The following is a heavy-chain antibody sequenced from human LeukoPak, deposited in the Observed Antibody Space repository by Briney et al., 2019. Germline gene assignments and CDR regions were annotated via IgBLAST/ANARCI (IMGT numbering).Heavy chain of an antibody. V-gene: IGHV4-59*01. D-gene: IGHD3-16*01. J-gene: IGHJ4*02. Sequence: KASETLSLTCTVSGGSISSYYWSWIRQPPGKGLEWIGYIYYTGSTNYNPSLKSRVTISVDTSKNQFSLKLSSVTAADTAVYYCARGKPSGNPYVYVDYWGQGTLVTVSS. CDR1: GGSISSYY. CDR2: IYYTGST. CDR3: ARGKPSGNPYVYVDY.